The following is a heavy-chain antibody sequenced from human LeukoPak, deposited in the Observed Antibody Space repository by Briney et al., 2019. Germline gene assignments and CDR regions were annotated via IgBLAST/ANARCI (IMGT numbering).Heavy chain of an antibody. Sequence: ASVKVSFKASGGTFSSYAISWVRQAPGQGLEWMGGIIPIFGTANYAQKFQGRVTITADESTSTAYMELSSLRSEDTAVYYCARDRIAAAGTLHPDYYYYGMDVWGQGTTVTVSS. CDR3: ARDRIAAAGTLHPDYYYYGMDV. J-gene: IGHJ6*02. D-gene: IGHD6-13*01. CDR1: GGTFSSYA. CDR2: IIPIFGTA. V-gene: IGHV1-69*13.